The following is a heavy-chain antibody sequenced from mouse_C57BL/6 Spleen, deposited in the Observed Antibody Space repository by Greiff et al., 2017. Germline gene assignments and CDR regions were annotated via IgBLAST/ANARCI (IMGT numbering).Heavy chain of an antibody. D-gene: IGHD1-1*01. CDR1: GYSFTSYY. V-gene: IGHV1-66*01. CDR3: ARIYYYGSSYADYFDY. CDR2: IYPGSGNT. Sequence: VQLQQSGPELVKPGASVKISCKASGYSFTSYYIHWVKQRPGQGLEWIGWIYPGSGNTKYNEKFKGKAKLTADTSSSTAYMQLSSLTSEDSAVYYCARIYYYGSSYADYFDYWGQGTTLTVSS. J-gene: IGHJ2*01.